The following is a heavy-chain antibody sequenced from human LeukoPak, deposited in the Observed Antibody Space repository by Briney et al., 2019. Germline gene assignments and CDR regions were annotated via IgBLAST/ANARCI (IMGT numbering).Heavy chain of an antibody. D-gene: IGHD2-2*01. Sequence: GGSLRLSCAASGFTFDDYAMHWVRQAPGKGLEWVSGISWNSGSIGYADSVKGRFTISRDNAKNTLYLQMNSLRAEDTAVYYCARDGVYCSSTSCYADYWGQGTLVTVSS. CDR2: ISWNSGSI. J-gene: IGHJ4*02. CDR3: ARDGVYCSSTSCYADY. CDR1: GFTFDDYA. V-gene: IGHV3-9*01.